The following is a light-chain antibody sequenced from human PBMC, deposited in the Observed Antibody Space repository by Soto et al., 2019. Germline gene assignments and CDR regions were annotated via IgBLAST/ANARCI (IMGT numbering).Light chain of an antibody. V-gene: IGKV3-15*01. J-gene: IGKJ1*01. Sequence: ENVRAQSPATLSVSQGGRATLPCWASQSVSTNLAWYQQKPGQSPRLLIYGTSTRATGVPARFSGGGSGTEFTLTINSLQSEDFAVYCCHRSNFWPTFGQGTKVDI. CDR1: QSVSTN. CDR3: HRSNFWPT. CDR2: GTS.